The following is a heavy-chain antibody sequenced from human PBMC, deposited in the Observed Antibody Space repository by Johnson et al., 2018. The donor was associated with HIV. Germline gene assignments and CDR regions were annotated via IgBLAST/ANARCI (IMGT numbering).Heavy chain of an antibody. CDR2: ISYDGSNK. Sequence: QVQLVESGGGVVQPGRSLRLSCAASGFTFSSYAMHWVRQAPGKGLEWVAVISYDGSNKYYADSVKGRFTISRDYSKNTLYLQMNSLRAEDTAVYYCTTGDGSGSYGVGSNDAFDIWGQGTMVTVSS. D-gene: IGHD3-10*01. CDR3: TTGDGSGSYGVGSNDAFDI. CDR1: GFTFSSYA. V-gene: IGHV3-30*04. J-gene: IGHJ3*02.